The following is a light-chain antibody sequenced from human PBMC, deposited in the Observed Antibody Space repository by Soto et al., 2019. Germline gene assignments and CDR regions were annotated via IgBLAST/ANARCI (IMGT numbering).Light chain of an antibody. Sequence: QSVLTQPASVSGSPGQSITISCTGTSSDVGGYNLVSWYQQHPGKAPKLMIFEDTKRPSGVSNRFSGSKSGNTASLTISGLQAQDEADYYCCSYAGSTTYVVFGGGTKLTVL. CDR2: EDT. V-gene: IGLV2-23*01. J-gene: IGLJ2*01. CDR3: CSYAGSTTYVV. CDR1: SSDVGGYNL.